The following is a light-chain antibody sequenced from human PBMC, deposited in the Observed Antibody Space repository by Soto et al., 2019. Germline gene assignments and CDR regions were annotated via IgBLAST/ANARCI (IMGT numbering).Light chain of an antibody. V-gene: IGKV3-20*01. CDR3: QQYGSSLKWT. Sequence: EIVMTQSPATLAVSPGERATLSCTASQSVSSNLAWYQQKPGQAPRLLIYGASSRATGIPDRFSGSGSGTDFTLTISRLEPEDFAVYYCQQYGSSLKWTFGQGTKVDIK. CDR1: QSVSSN. CDR2: GAS. J-gene: IGKJ1*01.